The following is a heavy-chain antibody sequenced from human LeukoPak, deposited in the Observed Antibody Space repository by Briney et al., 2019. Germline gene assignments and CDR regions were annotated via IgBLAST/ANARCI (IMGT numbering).Heavy chain of an antibody. Sequence: PSETLSLTCAVSDYSISSGYYWGWIRQPPGKGLEWIGTIYHTGSPYYNPSLKSRVTISVNTSKNQFSLKLSSVTAADTAVYYCARVGRGGITMVRGVIGHLDYFDYWGQGTLVTVSS. CDR2: IYHTGSP. D-gene: IGHD3-10*01. CDR1: DYSISSGYY. V-gene: IGHV4-38-2*01. CDR3: ARVGRGGITMVRGVIGHLDYFDY. J-gene: IGHJ4*02.